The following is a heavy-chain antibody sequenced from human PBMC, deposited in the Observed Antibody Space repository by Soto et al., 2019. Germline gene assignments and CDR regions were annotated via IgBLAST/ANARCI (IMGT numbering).Heavy chain of an antibody. CDR1: GDSISTVDYF. CDR3: ARGRYCLTGRCFPNWFDS. V-gene: IGHV4-30-4*01. J-gene: IGHJ5*01. D-gene: IGHD2-15*01. CDR2: IYKSATT. Sequence: SETLSLTCSVSGDSISTVDYFWAWIRQPPGQALEYIGYIYKSATTYYNPSFESRVAISLDTSKSQFSLDVTSVTAADTAVYFCARGRYCLTGRCFPNWFDSWGQGTLVTVSS.